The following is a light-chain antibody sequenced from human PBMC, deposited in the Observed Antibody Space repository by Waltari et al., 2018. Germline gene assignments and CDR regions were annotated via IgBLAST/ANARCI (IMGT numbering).Light chain of an antibody. CDR1: QSVSSY. Sequence: EIVLTQSPATLSLSPGERATLSCSASQSVSSYLAWYQQKPGQAPRLLIHDASNRATGIPARFSGSGSGTDFTLTISSLEPEDFAVYYCKQRSNWPPITFGQGTRLEIK. CDR2: DAS. V-gene: IGKV3-11*01. CDR3: KQRSNWPPIT. J-gene: IGKJ5*01.